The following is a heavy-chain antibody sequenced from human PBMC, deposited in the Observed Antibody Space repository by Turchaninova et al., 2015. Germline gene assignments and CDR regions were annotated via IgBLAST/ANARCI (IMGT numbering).Heavy chain of an antibody. CDR1: GYTFSHYG. V-gene: IGHV1-18*01. CDR3: ARSNGDYGFYFDY. CDR2: IDADNGNT. J-gene: IGHJ4*02. Sequence: VQVVQSGAELKKPGASVQVSCKASGYTFSHYGLYWVRQAPGQGLEGMEGIDADNGNTNSAQKFQGRDTMTTDTSTSTAYMELRSLTSDDTAVYYCARSNGDYGFYFDYWGQGTLVTVSS. D-gene: IGHD4-17*01.